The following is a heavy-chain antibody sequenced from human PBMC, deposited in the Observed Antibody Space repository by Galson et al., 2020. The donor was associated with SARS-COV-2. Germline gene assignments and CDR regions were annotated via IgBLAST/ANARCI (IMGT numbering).Heavy chain of an antibody. Sequence: PCVASRFTFSDFAMSWLRQAPRKGVEWISGTSGGGGSAYYAHSVKGRFAISRDHSKNTLYLQMDSLKVDDTAVYYCAKVPTMWSPLYYYYMDVWGTGTTVTVSS. CDR1: RFTFSDFA. D-gene: IGHD3-3*01. CDR2: TSGGGGSA. CDR3: AKVPTMWSPLYYYYMDV. J-gene: IGHJ6*03. V-gene: IGHV3-23*01.